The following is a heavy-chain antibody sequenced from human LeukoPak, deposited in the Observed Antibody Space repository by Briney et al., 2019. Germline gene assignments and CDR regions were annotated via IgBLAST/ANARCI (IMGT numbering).Heavy chain of an antibody. Sequence: GASVKISCKASGGTFSSYAISWVRQAPGQGLEWMGGLIPIFGTAKYAQKFQGRVTITADESTSTAYMELSSLRSEDTAVYYCARVYYGSGSYGLYYYYMDVWGKGTTVTISS. CDR1: GGTFSSYA. CDR3: ARVYYGSGSYGLYYYYMDV. J-gene: IGHJ6*03. CDR2: LIPIFGTA. V-gene: IGHV1-69*13. D-gene: IGHD3-10*01.